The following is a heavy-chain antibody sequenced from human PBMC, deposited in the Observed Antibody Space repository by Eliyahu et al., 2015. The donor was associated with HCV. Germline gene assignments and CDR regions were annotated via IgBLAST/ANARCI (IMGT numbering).Heavy chain of an antibody. V-gene: IGHV3-48*03. Sequence: EVRLVESGGGFVRPGGSLSLXCAASXXSASXSGHEMVWVRQAPGKGLEWISYISSSGIAIYYADSVRGRFTISRDNAKNSLYLQMSSLRAEDTALYYCARITMTDVEGIDYWGQGTLVTVSS. J-gene: IGHJ4*02. D-gene: IGHD3-22*01. CDR3: ARITMTDVEGIDY. CDR2: ISSSGIAI. CDR1: XXSASXSGHE.